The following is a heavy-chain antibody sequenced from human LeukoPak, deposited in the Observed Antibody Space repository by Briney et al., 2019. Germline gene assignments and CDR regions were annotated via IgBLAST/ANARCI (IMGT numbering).Heavy chain of an antibody. V-gene: IGHV3-33*01. D-gene: IGHD2-21*01. CDR1: GFTFSSYG. J-gene: IGHJ4*02. CDR2: IWYDGSNK. Sequence: QPGRSLRLSCAASGFTFSSYGMRWVRQAPGKGLEWVALIWYDGSNKYYADSVKGRFTISRDNSKNTLYLQMTSLRAEDTAVYYCAREIAEGDFDYWGQGTLVTVSS. CDR3: AREIAEGDFDY.